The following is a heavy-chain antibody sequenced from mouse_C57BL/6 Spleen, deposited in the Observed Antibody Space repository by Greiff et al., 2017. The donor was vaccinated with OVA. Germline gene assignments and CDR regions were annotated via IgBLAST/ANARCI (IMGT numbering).Heavy chain of an antibody. CDR3: ARWVYYDYEDYAMDY. V-gene: IGHV1-80*01. CDR1: GYAFSSYW. J-gene: IGHJ4*01. Sequence: VKLMESGAELVKPGASVKISCKASGYAFSSYWMNWVKQRPGKGLEWIGQIYPGDGDTNYNGKFKGKATLTADKSSSTAYMQLSSLTSEDSAVYFCARWVYYDYEDYAMDYWGQGTSVTVSS. D-gene: IGHD2-4*01. CDR2: IYPGDGDT.